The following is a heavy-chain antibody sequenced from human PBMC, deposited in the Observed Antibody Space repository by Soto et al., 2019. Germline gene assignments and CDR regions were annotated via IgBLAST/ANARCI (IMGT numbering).Heavy chain of an antibody. J-gene: IGHJ4*02. CDR2: FSAGGRA. Sequence: VQLLESGGALVRPGGSLRLSCAASGFSFNNYALSWDRQAPGKGLEWVSTFSAGGRAYYAASMQGRFTIARDSSQDTVHLQISDLRPEDTAVYYCAKESLPEHYGDTLFDYWGQGTRVTVSS. V-gene: IGHV3-23*01. D-gene: IGHD4-17*01. CDR1: GFSFNNYA. CDR3: AKESLPEHYGDTLFDY.